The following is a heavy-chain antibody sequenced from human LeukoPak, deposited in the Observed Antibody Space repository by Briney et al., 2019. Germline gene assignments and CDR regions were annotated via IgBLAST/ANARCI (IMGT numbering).Heavy chain of an antibody. CDR3: AKGQYSSSWTFFDY. J-gene: IGHJ4*02. Sequence: GGSLRLSCAASGFTFSSYGMSWVRQAPGKGLEWVSGISGSGGSTYYADSVKGRFTISRDNSKNTLYLQMNSLRAEDTAVYYCAKGQYSSSWTFFDYWGQGTLVTVSS. D-gene: IGHD6-13*01. CDR1: GFTFSSYG. V-gene: IGHV3-23*01. CDR2: ISGSGGST.